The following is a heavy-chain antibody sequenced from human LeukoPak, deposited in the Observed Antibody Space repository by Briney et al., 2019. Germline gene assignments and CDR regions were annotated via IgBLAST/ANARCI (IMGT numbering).Heavy chain of an antibody. J-gene: IGHJ4*02. V-gene: IGHV1-2*02. CDR3: ARGLGYCSRNSCPLYRY. Sequence: ASVKVSCKASGYSFTDYYVHWVRQAPGQGLEWMGWINPKSGGTHYAQNFYGRVTMTRDTSITTAYMELSRLRSDDTAVYYCARGLGYCSRNSCPLYRYWGQGTLVIVSS. CDR2: INPKSGGT. CDR1: GYSFTDYY. D-gene: IGHD2-2*01.